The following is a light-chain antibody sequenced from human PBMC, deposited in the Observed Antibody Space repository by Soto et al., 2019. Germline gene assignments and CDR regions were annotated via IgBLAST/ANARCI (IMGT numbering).Light chain of an antibody. J-gene: IGLJ3*02. CDR3: TSYVGNDIWV. V-gene: IGLV2-8*01. Sequence: QAALTQPPSASGSLGQSGTISCTGTSSDVGAYKYVSWYQQYPGKAPKLMIYEVTKRPSGVPDRFSGSKSGNTASLTVSGLQAEDEADYYCTSYVGNDIWVFGGGTKLTVL. CDR2: EVT. CDR1: SSDVGAYKY.